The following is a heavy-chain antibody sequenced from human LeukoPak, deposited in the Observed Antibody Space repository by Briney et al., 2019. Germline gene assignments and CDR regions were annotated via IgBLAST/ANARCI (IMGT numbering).Heavy chain of an antibody. V-gene: IGHV1-8*01. CDR3: ARGKKTRGCSSTSCYRPYYYYMDG. CDR2: MNPNSGNT. J-gene: IGHJ6*03. Sequence: ASVKVSCKASGYTFTSYDINWVRQATGQGLEWMGWMNPNSGNTGYAQKFQGRVTMTRNTSISTAYMGLSSLRSEDTAVYYCARGKKTRGCSSTSCYRPYYYYMDGWGKGTTVTVSS. D-gene: IGHD2-2*01. CDR1: GYTFTSYD.